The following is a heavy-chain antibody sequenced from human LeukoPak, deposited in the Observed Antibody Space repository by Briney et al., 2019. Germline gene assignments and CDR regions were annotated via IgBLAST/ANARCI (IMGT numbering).Heavy chain of an antibody. CDR3: ARVTGVPAAIRGGFDY. V-gene: IGHV3-7*01. CDR2: IKQDGSEK. CDR1: GFTFSSYW. J-gene: IGHJ4*02. D-gene: IGHD2-2*02. Sequence: PGGSLRLSCAASGFTFSSYWMSWVRQAPGKGLEWVANIKQDGSEKYYVDSVKGRFTISRGNAKNSLYLQMNSLRAEDTAVYYCARVTGVPAAIRGGFDYWGQGTLVTVSS.